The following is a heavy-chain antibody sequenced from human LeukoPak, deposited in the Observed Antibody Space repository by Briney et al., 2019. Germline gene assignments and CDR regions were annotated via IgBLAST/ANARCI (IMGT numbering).Heavy chain of an antibody. Sequence: GASVKVSCKASGGTFSSYAISWVRQAPGQGLEWMGGIIPIFGTANYAQKFQGRVTITADESASTAYMELSSLRSEDTAVYYCASTQTYYDSSGSFDYWGQGTLVTVSS. CDR2: IIPIFGTA. CDR3: ASTQTYYDSSGSFDY. CDR1: GGTFSSYA. J-gene: IGHJ4*02. V-gene: IGHV1-69*13. D-gene: IGHD3-22*01.